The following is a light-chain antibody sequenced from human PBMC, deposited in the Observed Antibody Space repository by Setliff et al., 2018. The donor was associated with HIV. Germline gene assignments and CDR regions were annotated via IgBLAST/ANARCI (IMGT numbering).Light chain of an antibody. Sequence: QSVLTQPPSASGTPGQRVTISCSGSSSNIGGNTVNWYQHLPGTAPKLLTYSNNKRPSGVPDRFSGSKSGTSASLAISGLRSADEADYYCAAWDDSLNGRYVFGTGTKVTVL. CDR3: AAWDDSLNGRYV. V-gene: IGLV1-44*01. CDR2: SNN. J-gene: IGLJ1*01. CDR1: SSNIGGNT.